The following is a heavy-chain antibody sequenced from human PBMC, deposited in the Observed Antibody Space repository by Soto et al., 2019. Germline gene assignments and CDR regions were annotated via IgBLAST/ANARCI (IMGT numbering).Heavy chain of an antibody. V-gene: IGHV4-4*02. CDR3: ARAKAPLYSSSWYWFDP. Sequence: PSETLSLTCAVSGGSISTTHWWTWVRQPPGKGLEWIGEIYHSGSTNYNPSLKSRVTISVDNSKNQFSLKLSSVTAADTAVYYCARAKAPLYSSSWYWFDPWGQGTLVTVSS. D-gene: IGHD6-13*01. CDR2: IYHSGST. J-gene: IGHJ5*02. CDR1: GGSISTTHW.